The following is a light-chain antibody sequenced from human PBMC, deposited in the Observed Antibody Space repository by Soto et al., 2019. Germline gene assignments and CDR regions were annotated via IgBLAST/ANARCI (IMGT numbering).Light chain of an antibody. CDR1: QSICSRC. V-gene: IGKV3-20*01. J-gene: IGKJ1*01. CDR2: GAS. Sequence: ETVLTQSPGTLSLSPGERVTLSCRASQSICSRCLAWYQQKPGQSPRLLIYGASSRAPGITDRFSGSVSGTDFTLTISRLDPEDFAVYYCQPYGTTPCTFGKGPKVGIK. CDR3: QPYGTTPCT.